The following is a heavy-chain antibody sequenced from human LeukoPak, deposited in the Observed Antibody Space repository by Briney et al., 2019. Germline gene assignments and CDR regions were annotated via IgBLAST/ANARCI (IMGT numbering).Heavy chain of an antibody. V-gene: IGHV4-34*01. CDR2: INHIGST. D-gene: IGHD1-26*01. CDR3: ARGLSGSYYGDYFDF. J-gene: IGHJ4*02. Sequence: PSETLSLTCAVYGGSFSGYYWSWIRQPPGKGLECIGEINHIGSTNYNASLKSRVIISVDMSKNQFSLTLTSVTAADTAVYYCARGLSGSYYGDYFDFWGQGTLVTVSS. CDR1: GGSFSGYY.